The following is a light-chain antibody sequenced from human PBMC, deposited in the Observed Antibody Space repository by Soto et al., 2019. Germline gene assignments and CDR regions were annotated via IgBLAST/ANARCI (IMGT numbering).Light chain of an antibody. V-gene: IGKV1-5*03. CDR1: QSVSSW. CDR2: KAS. CDR3: QQYGSYSGVT. J-gene: IGKJ2*01. Sequence: DIQMTQSPSTLSASVGDRVTITCRTSQSVSSWLAWYQQKPGKAPKLLIYKASSLESGVPSRFSGSGSGTEFTLTISSLQPDDFATYYCQQYGSYSGVTFARGTKVEIK.